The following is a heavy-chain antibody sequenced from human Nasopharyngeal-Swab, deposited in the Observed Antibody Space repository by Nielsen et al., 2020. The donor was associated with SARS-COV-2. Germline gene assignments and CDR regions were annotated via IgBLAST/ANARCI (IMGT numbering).Heavy chain of an antibody. V-gene: IGHV4-39*07. D-gene: IGHD3-10*01. CDR2: LYYSGSP. CDR1: GGSISSSSYY. J-gene: IGHJ6*03. CDR3: AGARGRGGSWNYYYYYMDV. Sequence: SETLSLTCTVSGGSISSSSYYWGWIRQPPGKGLERIGSLYYSGSPYSNPPLKSRVTISVDTPKNQFSLKLSSVTAADTAVYYCAGARGRGGSWNYYYYYMDVWGKGTTVTVSS.